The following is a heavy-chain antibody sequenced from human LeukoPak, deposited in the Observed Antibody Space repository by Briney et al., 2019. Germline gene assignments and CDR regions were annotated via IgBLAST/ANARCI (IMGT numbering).Heavy chain of an antibody. J-gene: IGHJ4*02. CDR3: ARMDRGYSGYAPSNYFDY. CDR2: IYYSGST. CDR1: GGSISSGGYY. V-gene: IGHV4-31*03. D-gene: IGHD5-12*01. Sequence: PSQTLSLTCTVSGGSISSGGYYWSWIRQHPGKGLEWIGYIYYSGSTYYNPSLKSRVTISVDTSKNQFSLKLSSVTAADTAVYYCARMDRGYSGYAPSNYFDYWGQGTLVTVSS.